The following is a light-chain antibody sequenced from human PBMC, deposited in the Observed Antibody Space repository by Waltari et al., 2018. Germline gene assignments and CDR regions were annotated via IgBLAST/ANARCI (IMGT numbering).Light chain of an antibody. V-gene: IGLV2-14*03. CDR1: GSDIGGYNY. CDR2: DGS. CDR3: SSYITSSTLEL. Sequence: QSALTQPASVSGSPGQSITISCTGTGSDIGGYNYVSWYQQHPGKAPKLMIYDGSNRPAGVSNRFSGSKSGNTASLTISGLQAEDEADYYCSSYITSSTLELFGGGTSLTVL. J-gene: IGLJ2*01.